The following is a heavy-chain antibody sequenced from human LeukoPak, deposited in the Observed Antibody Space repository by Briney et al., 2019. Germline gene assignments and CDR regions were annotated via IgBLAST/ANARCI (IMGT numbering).Heavy chain of an antibody. J-gene: IGHJ4*02. Sequence: SETLSLTCTVTGGIISSYCWSWIRQPPGKGLEWIGYIYNSGSTIYNPSLKSRVTISLDMSKKQFSLKLSSVTAADTAVYYCASDSGLGSYRFDYWGQGTLVTVSS. CDR2: IYNSGST. CDR3: ASDSGLGSYRFDY. CDR1: GGIISSYC. V-gene: IGHV4-59*01. D-gene: IGHD3-10*01.